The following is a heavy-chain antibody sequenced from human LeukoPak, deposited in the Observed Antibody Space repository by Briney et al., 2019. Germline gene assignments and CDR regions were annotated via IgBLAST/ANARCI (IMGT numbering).Heavy chain of an antibody. V-gene: IGHV3-21*01. CDR2: ISRSNIYK. D-gene: IGHD3-10*02. Sequence: GGSLRLSCAASGFTFSSYSMNWVRQAPGKGLEWVSSISRSNIYKYYADSLKGRFTISRDNAKNSLYLQMNSLRAEDTAVYYCARGTMFPYYFDYWGQGTLVTVSS. J-gene: IGHJ4*02. CDR3: ARGTMFPYYFDY. CDR1: GFTFSSYS.